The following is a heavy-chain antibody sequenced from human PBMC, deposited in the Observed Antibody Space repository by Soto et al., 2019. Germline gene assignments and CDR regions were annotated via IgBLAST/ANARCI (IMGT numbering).Heavy chain of an antibody. J-gene: IGHJ6*02. V-gene: IGHV3-21*01. CDR2: ITTSGSYI. D-gene: IGHD4-4*01. CDR1: GFTFSFYS. Sequence: EVQLVESGGGLVKPGGSLRLSCEASGFTFSFYSMNWFRQAPGKGLEWVSHITTSGSYIYYTDSVKGRFTISRDNAKNALYLQMNSLRAEDTAVYYCARDGYSNSAIYGMHVWGQGTTVTVSS. CDR3: ARDGYSNSAIYGMHV.